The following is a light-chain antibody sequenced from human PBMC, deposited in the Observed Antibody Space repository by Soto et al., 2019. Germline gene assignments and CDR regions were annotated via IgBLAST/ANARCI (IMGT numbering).Light chain of an antibody. CDR3: QKYKSVPVT. CDR1: QGINNY. Sequence: DMQMTQSPSSLSASVGYRVTITCRASQGINNYIAWYQQNQGKVPRLLIYAASTLQSGVPSRFSGSASGADFTLTISSLQPEDVATYYCQKYKSVPVTFGPGTKVDI. V-gene: IGKV1-27*01. CDR2: AAS. J-gene: IGKJ3*01.